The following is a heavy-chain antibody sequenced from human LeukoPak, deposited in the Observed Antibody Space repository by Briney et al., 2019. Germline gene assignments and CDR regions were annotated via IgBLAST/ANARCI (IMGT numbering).Heavy chain of an antibody. CDR2: ISYDGSNK. CDR1: GFTFSSYG. Sequence: GGSLRLSCAASGFTFSSYGMHWVRQAPGKGLEWVAVISYDGSNKYYADSVKGRFTISRDNSKNTLYLQMNSLRAEDTAVYYCAKDSWAGRYCSGGSCRAYFDYWGQGTLVTVSS. J-gene: IGHJ4*02. V-gene: IGHV3-30*18. D-gene: IGHD2-15*01. CDR3: AKDSWAGRYCSGGSCRAYFDY.